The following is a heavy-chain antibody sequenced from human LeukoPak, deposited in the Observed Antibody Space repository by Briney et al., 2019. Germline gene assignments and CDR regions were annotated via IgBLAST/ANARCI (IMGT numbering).Heavy chain of an antibody. CDR2: ISSSGSTI. Sequence: SGGSLRLSCAASGFTFSNYSMNWVRQAPGKGLEWVSYISSSGSTIYYADSVKGRFTISRDNAKNSLYLQMNSLRAEDTAVYYCARAVGRVIDYWGQGTLVTVSS. CDR3: ARAVGRVIDY. V-gene: IGHV3-48*04. CDR1: GFTFSNYS. J-gene: IGHJ4*02.